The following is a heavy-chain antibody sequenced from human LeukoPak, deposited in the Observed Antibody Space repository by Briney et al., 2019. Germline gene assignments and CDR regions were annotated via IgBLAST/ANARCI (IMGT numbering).Heavy chain of an antibody. CDR2: IYHSGST. D-gene: IGHD1-26*01. CDR3: ARVRRGSYYSDY. Sequence: SETLSLTCTVSGYSISSGYYWGWIRPPPGKGLEWIGSIYHSGSTYYNPSLKSRVTISVDTSKNQLSLKLSSVTAADTAVYYCARVRRGSYYSDYWGQGTLVTVSS. J-gene: IGHJ4*02. V-gene: IGHV4-38-2*02. CDR1: GYSISSGYY.